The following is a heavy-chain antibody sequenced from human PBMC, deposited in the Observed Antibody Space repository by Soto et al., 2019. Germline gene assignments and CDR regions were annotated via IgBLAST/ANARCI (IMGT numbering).Heavy chain of an antibody. CDR2: ISYDGSNK. CDR1: GFTFSSYA. Sequence: QVQLVESGGGVVQPGRSLRLSCAASGFTFSSYAMHWVRQAPGKGLEGVAVISYDGSNKYYADSVKGRFTISRDNSKNTLYLQMNSLRAEDTAVYYCARDRQGIPGYSYYYYGMDVWGQGTTVTVSS. V-gene: IGHV3-30-3*01. D-gene: IGHD5-18*01. J-gene: IGHJ6*02. CDR3: ARDRQGIPGYSYYYYGMDV.